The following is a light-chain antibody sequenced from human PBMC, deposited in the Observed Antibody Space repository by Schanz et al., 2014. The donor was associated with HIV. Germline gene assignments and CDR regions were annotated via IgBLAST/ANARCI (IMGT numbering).Light chain of an antibody. CDR2: EVN. J-gene: IGLJ2*01. Sequence: QSVLTQPPSASGSPGQSVTISCTGTSSNVGGYNYVSWYQQHPGKAPKLMIYEVNKRPSGVPDRFSGSKSGNTASLTREGRKESDDPLFSFCSCTSSSTLLFGGGTKLTVL. CDR3: CSCTSSSTLL. V-gene: IGLV2-8*01. CDR1: SSNVGGYNY.